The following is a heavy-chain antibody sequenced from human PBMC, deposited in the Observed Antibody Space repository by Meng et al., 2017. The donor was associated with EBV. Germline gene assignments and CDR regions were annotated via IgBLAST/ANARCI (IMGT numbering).Heavy chain of an antibody. CDR2: LIPMSGAP. D-gene: IGHD3-10*01. CDR1: GGTFRSDA. Sequence: QSGVGGKKPGSSGKVSCRTLGGTFRSDAVSWVRQAPGQGLEWMGGLIPMSGAPHYAQKFQDRVTIIADESTSTHSMELNNLRFEDTAMYYCASESGRGFTPDYWGQGTLVTVSS. J-gene: IGHJ4*02. V-gene: IGHV1-69*01. CDR3: ASESGRGFTPDY.